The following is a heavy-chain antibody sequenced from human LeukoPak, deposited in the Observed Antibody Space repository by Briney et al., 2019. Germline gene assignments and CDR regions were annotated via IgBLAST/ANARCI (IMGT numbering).Heavy chain of an antibody. J-gene: IGHJ4*02. D-gene: IGHD3-3*01. Sequence: PSETLSLTCTVSGGSISSSSYYWGWIRQPPGKGLEWIGSIYYSGSTYHNPSLKSRVTISVDTSKNQFSLKLSSVTAADTAVYYCAGREDFLFDYWGQGTLVTVSS. V-gene: IGHV4-39*07. CDR2: IYYSGST. CDR3: AGREDFLFDY. CDR1: GGSISSSSYY.